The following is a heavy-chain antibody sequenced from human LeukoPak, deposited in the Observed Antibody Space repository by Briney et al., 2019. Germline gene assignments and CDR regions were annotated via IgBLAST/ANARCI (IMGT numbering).Heavy chain of an antibody. CDR2: ISWNSGSI. CDR1: GFTFDDYA. CDR3: AKDWASMTTVTTGLFDY. D-gene: IGHD4-17*01. V-gene: IGHV3-9*01. Sequence: GGSLRLSCAASGFTFDDYAMHWVRQAPGKGLEWVSGISWNSGSIGYADSVKGRFTISRDNAKNSLYLQMNSLRAEDTASYYCAKDWASMTTVTTGLFDYWGQGTLVTVSS. J-gene: IGHJ4*02.